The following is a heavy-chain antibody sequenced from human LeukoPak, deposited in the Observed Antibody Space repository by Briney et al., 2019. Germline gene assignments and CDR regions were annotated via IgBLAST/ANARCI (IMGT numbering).Heavy chain of an antibody. CDR1: GGSISSYY. D-gene: IGHD3-10*01. V-gene: IGHV4-59*12. CDR3: ARAGVGITMVRGVNQHDY. Sequence: SETLSLTCTVSGGSISSYYWSWIRQPPGKGLEWIGYIYYSGSTNYNPSLKSRVTISVDTSKNQFSLKLSSVTAADTAVYYCARAGVGITMVRGVNQHDYWGQGTLVTVSS. CDR2: IYYSGST. J-gene: IGHJ4*02.